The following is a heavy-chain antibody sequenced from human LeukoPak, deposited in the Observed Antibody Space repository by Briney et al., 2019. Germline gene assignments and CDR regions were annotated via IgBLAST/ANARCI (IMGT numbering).Heavy chain of an antibody. V-gene: IGHV3-21*01. D-gene: IGHD3-3*01. CDR3: ARDLGVGW. CDR1: GFTFSSYS. J-gene: IGHJ4*02. Sequence: PGGSLRLSCAASGFTFSSYSMNWVRQAPGKGLEWVSYYADSVKGRFTISRDNAKNSLYLQMNSLRAEDTAVYYCARDLGVGWWGQGTLVTVSS.